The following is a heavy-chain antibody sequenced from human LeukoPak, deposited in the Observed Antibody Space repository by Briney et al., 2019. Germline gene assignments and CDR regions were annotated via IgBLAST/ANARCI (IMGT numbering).Heavy chain of an antibody. Sequence: XXXRXXCAASGFTFSSYAXXWVRQAPGKXLEXVSAISGSGGSTYYADSVKGRFTISRDNSKNTLYLQMNSLKTEDTAVYYCTTNPYDRSGYHIWGQGTMVTVSS. D-gene: IGHD3-22*01. CDR1: GFTFSSYA. J-gene: IGHJ3*02. V-gene: IGHV3-23*01. CDR2: ISGSGGST. CDR3: TTNPYDRSGYHI.